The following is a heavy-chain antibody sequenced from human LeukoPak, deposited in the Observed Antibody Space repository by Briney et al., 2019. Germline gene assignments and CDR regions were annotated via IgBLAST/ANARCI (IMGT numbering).Heavy chain of an antibody. J-gene: IGHJ4*02. V-gene: IGHV3-7*03. CDR2: VKQDGSAK. CDR1: GFTFNMYW. CDR3: AKPGPYSSSWFLFDY. Sequence: GGSLRLSCAASGFTFNMYWMSWVRQAPGKGPEWVANVKQDGSAKYYVDSVKGRFTISRDNSKNTLYLQMNSLRAEDTAVYYCAKPGPYSSSWFLFDYWGQGTLVTVSS. D-gene: IGHD6-13*01.